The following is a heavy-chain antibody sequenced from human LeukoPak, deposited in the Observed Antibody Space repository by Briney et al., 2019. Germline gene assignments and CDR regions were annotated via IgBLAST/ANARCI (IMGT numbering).Heavy chain of an antibody. V-gene: IGHV3-23*01. CDR3: ARDLYYDFWSGYPSYYYYMDV. CDR2: ISGSGGST. D-gene: IGHD3-3*01. J-gene: IGHJ6*03. Sequence: GGSLRLSCAASGFTFSSYAMSWVRQAPGKGLEWVSAISGSGGSTYYADSVKGRFTISRDNSKNSLYLQMNSLRAEDTAVYYCARDLYYDFWSGYPSYYYYMDVWGKGTTVTVSS. CDR1: GFTFSSYA.